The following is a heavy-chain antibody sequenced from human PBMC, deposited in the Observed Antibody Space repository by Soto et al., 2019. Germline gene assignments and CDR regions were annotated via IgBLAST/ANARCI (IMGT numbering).Heavy chain of an antibody. CDR2: IIPILGTA. CDR1: RGTFNSYA. Sequence: SVKVSCKASRGTFNSYAINWVRQAPGQGLEWMGGIIPILGTANYAKEFQGRVTITADESMSTGYMDLRSLRSEDTALYYCARGGCGSQASGGYFFSGMDVWCRGTTVAVSS. CDR3: ARGGCGSQASGGYFFSGMDV. V-gene: IGHV1-69*13. D-gene: IGHD1-26*01. J-gene: IGHJ6*02.